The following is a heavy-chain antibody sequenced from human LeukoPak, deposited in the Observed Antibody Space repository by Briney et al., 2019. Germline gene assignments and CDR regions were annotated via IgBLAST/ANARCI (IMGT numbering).Heavy chain of an antibody. V-gene: IGHV1-69*05. J-gene: IGHJ4*02. CDR2: IIPIFGTA. D-gene: IGHD3-9*01. CDR1: GGTFSSYA. Sequence: GASVKVSCKASGGTFSSYAISWVRQAPGQGLEWMGGIIPIFGTASYAQKFQGRVTMTRDMSTSTVYMELSSLRSEDTAVYYCARSPHILTGENFDYWGQGTLVTVSS. CDR3: ARSPHILTGENFDY.